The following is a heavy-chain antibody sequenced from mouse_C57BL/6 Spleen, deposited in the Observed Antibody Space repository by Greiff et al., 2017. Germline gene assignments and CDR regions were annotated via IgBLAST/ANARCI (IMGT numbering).Heavy chain of an antibody. D-gene: IGHD2-1*01. Sequence: VQLQQSGPELVKPGASVKISCKASGYAFSSSWMNWLKQRPGKGLEWIGRIYPGDGDTNYNGTFKGKATLTADKSSSTAYMQLSSLTSEDSAVYFCARSGGYYGNSFYYAMDYWGQGTSVTVSS. CDR2: IYPGDGDT. CDR3: ARSGGYYGNSFYYAMDY. CDR1: GYAFSSSW. V-gene: IGHV1-82*01. J-gene: IGHJ4*01.